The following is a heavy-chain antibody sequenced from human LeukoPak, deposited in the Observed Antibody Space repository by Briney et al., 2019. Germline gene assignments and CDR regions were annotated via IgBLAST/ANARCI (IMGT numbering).Heavy chain of an antibody. CDR1: GGSISSYY. CDR2: IYTSGST. D-gene: IGHD3-22*01. CDR3: ARSLDPFITMTTTNHFQH. Sequence: SETLSLTCTVSGGSISSYYWSWIRQPAGKGLEWIGRIYTSGSTNYNPSLRSRVTMSVDTSKNQFSLRLSSVTAADTAVYYCARSLDPFITMTTTNHFQHWGQGTLVTVSS. V-gene: IGHV4-4*07. J-gene: IGHJ1*01.